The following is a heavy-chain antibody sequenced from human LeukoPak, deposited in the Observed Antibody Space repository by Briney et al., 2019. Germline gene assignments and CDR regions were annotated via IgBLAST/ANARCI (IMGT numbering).Heavy chain of an antibody. CDR2: ISSSSDTI. J-gene: IGHJ4*02. CDR3: ASGMRVGPNI. Sequence: GGSLRLSCTASGFTFCPYTINWVRQAPGKGLEWVSYISSSSDTIYYADSVKGRFTISRDNAKNSLYLQMNSLRAEDTAVYYCASGMRVGPNIWGQGTLVTVSS. D-gene: IGHD1-26*01. CDR1: GFTFCPYT. V-gene: IGHV3-48*04.